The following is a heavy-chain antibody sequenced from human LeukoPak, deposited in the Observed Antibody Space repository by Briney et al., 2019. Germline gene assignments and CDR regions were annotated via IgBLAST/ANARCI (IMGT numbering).Heavy chain of an antibody. CDR2: ISGSGGGT. V-gene: IGHV3-23*01. J-gene: IGHJ6*02. CDR1: GFTFSSYA. Sequence: PGGSLRLSCGASGFTFSSYAMSWVRQAPGKGLEWVSAISGSGGGTYCADSVKGRFTISRDNSKNTLYLQMNSLRAEDTAVYYCAKYTYGGGDCSKYYYYYYGMDVWGQGTTVTVSS. CDR3: AKYTYGGGDCSKYYYYYYGMDV. D-gene: IGHD2-21*02.